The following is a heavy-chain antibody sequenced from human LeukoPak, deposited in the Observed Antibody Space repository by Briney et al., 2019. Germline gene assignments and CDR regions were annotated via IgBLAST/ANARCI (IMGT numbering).Heavy chain of an antibody. D-gene: IGHD6-19*01. CDR2: INPSGGST. CDR3: ARETTVAGKIDY. Sequence: ASVKVSCKASGYTFTSYYMHWVRQAPGQGLEWMGIINPSGGSTSYAQKFQGRVTMTRDTSTSTVYMELSSLRSEDTAAYYCARETTVAGKIDYWGQGTLVTVSS. V-gene: IGHV1-46*01. J-gene: IGHJ4*02. CDR1: GYTFTSYY.